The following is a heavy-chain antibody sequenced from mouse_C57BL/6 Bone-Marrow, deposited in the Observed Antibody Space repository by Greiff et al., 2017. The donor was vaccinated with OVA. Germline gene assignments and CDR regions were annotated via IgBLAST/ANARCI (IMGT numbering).Heavy chain of an antibody. V-gene: IGHV1-69*01. CDR2: IDPSDSST. Sequence: QVQLKQPGAELVMPGASVKLSCKASGYTFTSYWMHWVKQRPGQGLEWIGEIDPSDSSTNYNQKFKGKSTLTVDKSSSTAYMQLSSLTSEDSAVYYCASYGSSPHYYAMDYWGQGTSVTVSS. D-gene: IGHD1-1*01. CDR3: ASYGSSPHYYAMDY. J-gene: IGHJ4*01. CDR1: GYTFTSYW.